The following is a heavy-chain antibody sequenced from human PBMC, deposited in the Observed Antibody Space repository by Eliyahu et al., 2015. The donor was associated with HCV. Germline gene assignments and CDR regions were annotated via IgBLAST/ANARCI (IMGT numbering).Heavy chain of an antibody. V-gene: IGHV4-59*01. Sequence: QVQLQESGPGLVKPSETLSLPCTVSGGSFGTAYWTWMRQPPGKGLEYIGYIYFTGLTNYNPSLNSRVTMSLDSSKNQFSLKLTSMTAADSAMYYCVRARGYGYIDYWGQGTLVTVSS. J-gene: IGHJ4*02. CDR1: GGSFGTAY. CDR3: VRARGYGYIDY. CDR2: IYFTGLT. D-gene: IGHD4-17*01.